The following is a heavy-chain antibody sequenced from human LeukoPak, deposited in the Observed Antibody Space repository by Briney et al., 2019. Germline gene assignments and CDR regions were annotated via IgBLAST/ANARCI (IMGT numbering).Heavy chain of an antibody. J-gene: IGHJ4*02. CDR3: GTLLSNGPFDY. V-gene: IGHV1-2*02. Sequence: ASVKVSCKASTYTFTGFYMHWVRQAPGQGLEWMGYIYPNSGATKYAQKFQGRVTLTRDTSISTAYMELSGLRSDDTAVYYCGTLLSNGPFDYWGQGSLVTVSS. CDR1: TYTFTGFY. CDR2: IYPNSGAT.